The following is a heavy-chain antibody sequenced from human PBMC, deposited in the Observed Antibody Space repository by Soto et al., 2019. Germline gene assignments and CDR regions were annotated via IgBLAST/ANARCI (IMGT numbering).Heavy chain of an antibody. J-gene: IGHJ4*02. V-gene: IGHV3-23*01. CDR3: SGAESPDTAYFSLN. CDR1: GYTFQKYA. D-gene: IGHD1-26*01. CDR2: ITAIGETT. Sequence: SAGSLRLSCAASGYTFQKYALPWIRQAPVIGLEWVSVITAIGETTWYADSVKGRFNISKDTSNGIAYLQMNSLNIEDSAVYYCSGAESPDTAYFSLNWGQATPVTVS.